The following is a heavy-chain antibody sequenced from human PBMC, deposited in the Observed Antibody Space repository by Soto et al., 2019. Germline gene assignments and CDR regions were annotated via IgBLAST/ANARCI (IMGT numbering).Heavy chain of an antibody. CDR1: GGSISSSNW. V-gene: IGHV4-4*02. Sequence: QVQLQESGPGLVKPSGTLSLTCAVSGGSISSSNWWRWVRQPPGKGLEWIGEVYHSGSTNYNPSLKSRVTISVDKSKNHFSLRLSSVTAADTAVYYCARAPTSAPEVVGVAAPDYYGMDGWGQGTTVTVSS. D-gene: IGHD2-15*01. CDR3: ARAPTSAPEVVGVAAPDYYGMDG. J-gene: IGHJ6*02. CDR2: VYHSGST.